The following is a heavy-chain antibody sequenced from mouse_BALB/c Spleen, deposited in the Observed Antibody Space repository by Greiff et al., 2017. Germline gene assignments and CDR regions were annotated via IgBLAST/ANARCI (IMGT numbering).Heavy chain of an antibody. J-gene: IGHJ4*01. V-gene: IGHV1-4*01. CDR3: ARERNSNNAWGAMDY. D-gene: IGHD2-5*01. Sequence: VQLQQSGAELARPGASVKMSCKASGYTFTSYTMHWVKQRPGQGLEWIGYINPSSGYTNYNQKFKDKATLTADKSSSTAYMQLSSLTSEDSAVYYCARERNSNNAWGAMDYWGQGTSVTVSS. CDR1: GYTFTSYT. CDR2: INPSSGYT.